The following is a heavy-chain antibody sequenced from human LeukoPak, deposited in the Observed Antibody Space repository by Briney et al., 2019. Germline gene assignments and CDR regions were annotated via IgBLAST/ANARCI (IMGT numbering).Heavy chain of an antibody. CDR2: IYPSGDST. Sequence: ASVKVSRKASGYTFTRYYMHWVRQAPGQGRERMGIIYPSGDSTSNQQKVQGRVTMTRDTSTSTVNMELGSLTSEDTAVYYCPSENSGSFHPQGGAFDIWGQGTMVTVSS. CDR3: PSENSGSFHPQGGAFDI. CDR1: GYTFTRYY. D-gene: IGHD1-26*01. J-gene: IGHJ3*02. V-gene: IGHV1-46*01.